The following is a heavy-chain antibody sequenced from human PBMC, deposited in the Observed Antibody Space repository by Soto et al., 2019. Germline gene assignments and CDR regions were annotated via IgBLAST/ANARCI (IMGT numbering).Heavy chain of an antibody. D-gene: IGHD7-27*01. J-gene: IGHJ4*02. CDR2: ISYDGSNK. CDR3: YFWGSEYYFDY. Sequence: GESLKISCAASGFTFSSYAMHWVRQAPGKGLEWVAVISYDGSNKYYADSVKGRFTISRDNSKNTLYLQMNSLRAEDTAVYYCYFWGSEYYFDYWGQGTLVTVSS. V-gene: IGHV3-30*04. CDR1: GFTFSSYA.